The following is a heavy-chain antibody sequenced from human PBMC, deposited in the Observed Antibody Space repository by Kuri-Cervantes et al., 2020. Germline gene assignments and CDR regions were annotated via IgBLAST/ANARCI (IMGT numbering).Heavy chain of an antibody. CDR2: INPNSGGT. J-gene: IGHJ4*02. CDR3: ARGIYSYGYPPLGY. Sequence: ASVKVSCKASGGTFSSYAISWVRQAPGQGLEWMGWINPNSGGTNYAQKFQGRVTMTRDTSISTAYMELSRLRSDDTAVYYCARGIYSYGYPPLGYWGQGTLVTVSS. CDR1: GGTFSSYA. D-gene: IGHD5-18*01. V-gene: IGHV1-2*02.